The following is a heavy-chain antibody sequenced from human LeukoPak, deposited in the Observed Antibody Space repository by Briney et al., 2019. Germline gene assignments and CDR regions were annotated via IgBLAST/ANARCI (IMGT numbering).Heavy chain of an antibody. D-gene: IGHD6-19*01. CDR2: MYNRGST. CDR1: GDSISNYY. CDR3: ARAEKAVTGTLDS. J-gene: IGHJ4*02. Sequence: SETLSLTCTVSGDSISNYYWSWIRQSPGKELEWIGYMYNRGSTIYNPSLKSRVTISTDTSKNQFSLRLTSVTAADTAVYYCARAEKAVTGTLDSWGQGTLITVSS. V-gene: IGHV4-59*01.